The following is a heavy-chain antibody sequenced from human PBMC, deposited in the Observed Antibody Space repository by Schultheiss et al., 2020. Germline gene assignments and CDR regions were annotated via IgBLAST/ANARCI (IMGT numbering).Heavy chain of an antibody. CDR1: GGSISSYY. V-gene: IGHV4-39*01. CDR3: ARTNNGYYSDY. D-gene: IGHD2-8*01. CDR2: IYYSGSV. Sequence: SETLSLTCTVSGGSISSYYWGWIRQPPGKGLEWIGSIYYSGSVYYNSSLKSRVTISVDTSKTQFSLKLSSVTAADTAVYYCARTNNGYYSDYWGQGTLVTVSS. J-gene: IGHJ4*02.